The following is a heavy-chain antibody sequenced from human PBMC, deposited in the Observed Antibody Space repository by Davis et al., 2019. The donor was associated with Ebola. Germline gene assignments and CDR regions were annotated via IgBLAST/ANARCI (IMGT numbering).Heavy chain of an antibody. J-gene: IGHJ2*01. D-gene: IGHD6-13*01. Sequence: MPSETLSLTCTVSGGSISRYYWNWIRQHPGKGLEWIGYIYFTGTTYYNPSLKSRVTISADTSKNQLSLKLRSVTAADTAVYYCARGSAGHFDLWGRGTLVTVSS. CDR1: GGSISRYY. CDR3: ARGSAGHFDL. V-gene: IGHV4-31*03. CDR2: IYFTGTT.